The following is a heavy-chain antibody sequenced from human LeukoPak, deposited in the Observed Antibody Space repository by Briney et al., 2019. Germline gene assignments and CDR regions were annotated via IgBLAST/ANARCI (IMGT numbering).Heavy chain of an antibody. Sequence: PGRSLRLSCAASGFTFSHCGMHWVRQAPGKGLEWVAVIRYDGSNKYYADSVKGRFTISRDNSKSTLYLQMNSLGVEDTAVYYCTRDIASNYFDYWGQGTLVTVSS. J-gene: IGHJ4*02. CDR3: TRDIASNYFDY. CDR1: GFTFSHCG. D-gene: IGHD2-2*01. V-gene: IGHV3-33*01. CDR2: IRYDGSNK.